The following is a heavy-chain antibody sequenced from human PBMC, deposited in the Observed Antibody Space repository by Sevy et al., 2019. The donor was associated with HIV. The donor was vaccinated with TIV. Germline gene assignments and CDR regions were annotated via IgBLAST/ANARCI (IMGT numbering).Heavy chain of an antibody. CDR3: ARVVHDSRAVQAFDI. V-gene: IGHV1-69*13. CDR2: VTPIFGTT. CDR1: GGTFNNYG. J-gene: IGHJ3*02. Sequence: ASVKVSCKASGGTFNNYGLTWVRQAPGQGLEWMGVVTPIFGTTSYAQKFRDRVTFTADESTSTAYMELSSLRSDDTAIYYCARVVHDSRAVQAFDIWGQGTLVTVSS. D-gene: IGHD3-22*01.